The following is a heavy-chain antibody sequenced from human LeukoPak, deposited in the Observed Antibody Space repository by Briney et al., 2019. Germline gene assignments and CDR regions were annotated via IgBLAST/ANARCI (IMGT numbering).Heavy chain of an antibody. J-gene: IGHJ4*02. V-gene: IGHV4-61*02. D-gene: IGHD6-6*01. CDR1: GGSISSGSYY. CDR3: ARGGEIAARDYFDY. CDR2: IYTSGST. Sequence: KTSQTLSLTCTVSGGSISSGSYYWSWIRQPAGKGLEWIGRIYTSGSTNYNPSLKSRVTISVDTSKNQFSLKLSSVTAADTAVYYCARGGEIAARDYFDYWGQGTLVTVSS.